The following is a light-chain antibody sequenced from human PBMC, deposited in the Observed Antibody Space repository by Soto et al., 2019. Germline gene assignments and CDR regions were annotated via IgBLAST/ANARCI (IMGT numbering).Light chain of an antibody. CDR3: QQYGSSGT. V-gene: IGKV3-20*01. J-gene: IGKJ2*01. Sequence: EIVLTQSPGTLSLSPGERATLSCRASQSVSSSFLAWYQQKPGQAPRLLIYGASSRATGIPDRFSGSGSGKDFTLTIRRLEPEDFAVYYCQQYGSSGTFGQGTKLEIK. CDR1: QSVSSSF. CDR2: GAS.